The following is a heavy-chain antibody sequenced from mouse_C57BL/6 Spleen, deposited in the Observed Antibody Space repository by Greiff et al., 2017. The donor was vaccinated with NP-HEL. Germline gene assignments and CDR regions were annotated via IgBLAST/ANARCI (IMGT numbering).Heavy chain of an antibody. V-gene: IGHV1-5*01. CDR1: GYTFTSYW. D-gene: IGHD1-1*01. J-gene: IGHJ1*03. CDR3: TRRDYGSSYWYFDV. CDR2: IYPGNSDT. Sequence: VQLQQSGTVLARPGASVKMSCKTSGYTFTSYWMHWVKQRPGQGLEWIGAIYPGNSDTSYNQKFKGKAKLTAVTSASTAYIELSSLTNEDSAVYYCTRRDYGSSYWYFDVWGTGTTVTVSS.